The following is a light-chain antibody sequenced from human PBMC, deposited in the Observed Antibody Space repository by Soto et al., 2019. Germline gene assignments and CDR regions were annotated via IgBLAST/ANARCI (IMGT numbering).Light chain of an antibody. CDR2: EVS. CDR3: SSYASIGTRV. CDR1: SSDVGGYNY. V-gene: IGLV2-14*01. J-gene: IGLJ1*01. Sequence: QSALTQPASVSGSPGQSITISCTGTSSDVGGYNYVSWYQQHPGKAPKLLIYEVSNRPSGVSNRFSGSKSGNTASLTISGIQAEDEADYYCSSYASIGTRVFGTGTKLTVL.